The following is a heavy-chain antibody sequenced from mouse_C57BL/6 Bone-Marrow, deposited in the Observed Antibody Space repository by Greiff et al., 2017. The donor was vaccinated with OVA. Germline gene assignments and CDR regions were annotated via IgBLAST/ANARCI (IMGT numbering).Heavy chain of an antibody. Sequence: QVQLQQPGAELVKPGASVKLSSKASGYTFTRYWLHWVKQRPGRGLEWIGRIAPTSGGTKYNEKFKSKATLTVDKPSSTASMQLSSLTSEDSAVYYCARSDYGSSWGYFDVWGTGTTVTVSS. CDR2: IAPTSGGT. V-gene: IGHV1-62-3*01. CDR3: ARSDYGSSWGYFDV. CDR1: GYTFTRYW. J-gene: IGHJ1*03. D-gene: IGHD1-1*01.